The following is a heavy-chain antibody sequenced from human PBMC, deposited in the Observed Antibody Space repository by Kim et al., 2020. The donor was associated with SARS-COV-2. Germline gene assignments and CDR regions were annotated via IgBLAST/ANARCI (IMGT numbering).Heavy chain of an antibody. CDR2: IKSKTDGGTT. J-gene: IGHJ1*01. D-gene: IGHD3-22*01. CDR1: GFTFSNAW. Sequence: GRSLRLSCAASGFTFSNAWMSWVRQAPGKGLEWVGRIKSKTDGGTTDYAAPVKGRFTISRDDSKNTLYLQMNSLKTEDTAVYYCTTGFGSSGYYYPEYFQHWGQGTLVTVSS. V-gene: IGHV3-15*01. CDR3: TTGFGSSGYYYPEYFQH.